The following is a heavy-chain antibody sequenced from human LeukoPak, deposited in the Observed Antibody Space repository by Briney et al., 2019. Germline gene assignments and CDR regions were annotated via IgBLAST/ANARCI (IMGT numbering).Heavy chain of an antibody. V-gene: IGHV5-51*01. Sequence: GESLKISCKGSGYSFTSYWIGWVRQMTGKGLEWMGIIYPGDSDTRYSPSFQGQVTISADKSISTAYLQWSSLKASDTAMYYCARHPLTRYDAFDIWGQGTMVTVSS. J-gene: IGHJ3*02. CDR1: GYSFTSYW. CDR3: ARHPLTRYDAFDI. CDR2: IYPGDSDT. D-gene: IGHD2-2*01.